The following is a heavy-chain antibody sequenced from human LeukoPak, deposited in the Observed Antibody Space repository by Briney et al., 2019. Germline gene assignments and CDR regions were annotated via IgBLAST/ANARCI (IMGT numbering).Heavy chain of an antibody. Sequence: SETLSLTCTVSGGSINSYYWSWIRQPPGKGLEWIGYIYYSGSTNYNPSLKSRVTISVDTSKNQFSLKLSSVTAADTAVYYCARGWMEYSSSWYGVDYWGQGTLVTVSS. J-gene: IGHJ4*02. CDR1: GGSINSYY. V-gene: IGHV4-59*01. CDR3: ARGWMEYSSSWYGVDY. CDR2: IYYSGST. D-gene: IGHD6-13*01.